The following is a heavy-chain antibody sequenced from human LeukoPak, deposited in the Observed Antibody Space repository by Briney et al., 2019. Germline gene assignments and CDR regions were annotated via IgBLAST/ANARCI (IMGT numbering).Heavy chain of an antibody. D-gene: IGHD3-22*01. J-gene: IGHJ5*02. CDR3: ARDALSRPQWLLQSYNWFDP. CDR1: GYTFTSYG. V-gene: IGHV1-18*01. Sequence: ASVKVSCKASGYTFTSYGISWVRQAPGQGLEWMGWISAYNGNTNYAQKLQGRVTMTTDTSTSTAYMELRSLRSDDTAVYYCARDALSRPQWLLQSYNWFDPWGQGTLVTVSS. CDR2: ISAYNGNT.